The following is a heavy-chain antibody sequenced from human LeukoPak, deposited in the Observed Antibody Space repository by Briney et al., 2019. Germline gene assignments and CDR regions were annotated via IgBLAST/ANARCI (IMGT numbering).Heavy chain of an antibody. Sequence: SETLSLTCTVSGGSISSGDYYWSWIRQPPGKGLEWIGYIYYSGSTYYNPSLKSRVTISVDTSKNQLSLKLSSVTAADTAVYYCAREAKYYYDSSGTDYYYYGMDVWGQGTTVTVSS. CDR2: IYYSGST. V-gene: IGHV4-30-4*01. CDR3: AREAKYYYDSSGTDYYYYGMDV. D-gene: IGHD3-22*01. J-gene: IGHJ6*02. CDR1: GGSISSGDYY.